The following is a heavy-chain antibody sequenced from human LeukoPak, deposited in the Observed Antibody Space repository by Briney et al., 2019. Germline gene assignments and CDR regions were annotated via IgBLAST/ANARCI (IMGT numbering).Heavy chain of an antibody. D-gene: IGHD3-22*01. V-gene: IGHV4-4*07. Sequence: SETLSLTCTVSGGSISSYYWSWIRQPAGKGLEWIGRIYTSGNTNYNPSLKSRVTISVDTSKNQFSLKLSSVTAADTAVYYCARVPPYDSSGYLFDYWGQGTLVTVSS. CDR3: ARVPPYDSSGYLFDY. CDR1: GGSISSYY. CDR2: IYTSGNT. J-gene: IGHJ4*02.